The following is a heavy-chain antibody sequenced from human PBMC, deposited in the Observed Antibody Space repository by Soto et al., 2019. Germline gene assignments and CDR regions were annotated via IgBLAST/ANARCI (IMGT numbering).Heavy chain of an antibody. J-gene: IGHJ6*02. V-gene: IGHV3-48*02. Sequence: GGSLRLSCAASGFTFSSYSMNWVRQAPGKGLEWVSYISSSSSTIYYADSVKGRFTISRDNAKNSLYLQMNSLRDEDTAVYYCARDAADYVWAQDPYGMDVWGQGTTVTVSS. D-gene: IGHD3-16*01. CDR1: GFTFSSYS. CDR2: ISSSSSTI. CDR3: ARDAADYVWAQDPYGMDV.